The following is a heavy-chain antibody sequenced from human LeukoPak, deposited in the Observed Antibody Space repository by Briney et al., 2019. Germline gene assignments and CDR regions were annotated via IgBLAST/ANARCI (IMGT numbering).Heavy chain of an antibody. CDR1: GYTFTGYY. CDR2: INPNSGGT. V-gene: IGHV1-2*02. D-gene: IGHD3-10*01. J-gene: IGHJ5*02. Sequence: ASVKVSCKASGYTFTGYYMHWVRQAPGQGLEWTGWINPNSGGTNYAQKFQGRVTMTRDTSISTAYMELSRLRSDDTAVYYCARHRLWFGEFDPWGQGTLVTVSS. CDR3: ARHRLWFGEFDP.